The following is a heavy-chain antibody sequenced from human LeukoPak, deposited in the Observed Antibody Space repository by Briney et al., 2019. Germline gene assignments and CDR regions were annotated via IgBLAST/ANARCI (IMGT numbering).Heavy chain of an antibody. CDR1: GGSISSGGYC. Sequence: PSQTLSLTCTVSGGSISSGGYCWSWLRQHPGKGLEWIGYIYYSGSTYYNPSLKSRVTISVDTSKNQCSLKLSSVPAADTAVYYCARVSGSIMTFDYWGQGTLVTVSS. CDR3: ARVSGSIMTFDY. V-gene: IGHV4-31*03. J-gene: IGHJ4*02. D-gene: IGHD1-26*01. CDR2: IYYSGST.